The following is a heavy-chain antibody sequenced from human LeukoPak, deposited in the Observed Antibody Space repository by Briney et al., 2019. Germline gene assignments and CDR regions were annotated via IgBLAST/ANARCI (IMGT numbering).Heavy chain of an antibody. Sequence: LTGGSLRLSCATSGFTFSSYWMTWVRQAPGKGLQWVANIKHDGSEGFYVDSVKGRFTISRDNAKNSVYLQMKSLRAEDTAVYYCARDQANYFDDSGFSTYWGQGTLVTVSS. CDR1: GFTFSSYW. V-gene: IGHV3-7*01. CDR3: ARDQANYFDDSGFSTY. D-gene: IGHD3-22*01. CDR2: IKHDGSEG. J-gene: IGHJ4*02.